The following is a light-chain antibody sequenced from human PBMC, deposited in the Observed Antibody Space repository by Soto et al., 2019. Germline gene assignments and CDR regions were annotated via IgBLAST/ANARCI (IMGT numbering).Light chain of an antibody. CDR3: QQANSFPLT. CDR2: AAS. CDR1: QDINSW. Sequence: DIQITQYPSSVSASVGDRVTITCRASQDINSWLAWYQQKPGKAPKLLIYAASSLQSGVPSRFSGSGSGTDFTLTISSMQPEDFANYYCQQANSFPLTFGGGTKVDXK. V-gene: IGKV1-12*01. J-gene: IGKJ4*01.